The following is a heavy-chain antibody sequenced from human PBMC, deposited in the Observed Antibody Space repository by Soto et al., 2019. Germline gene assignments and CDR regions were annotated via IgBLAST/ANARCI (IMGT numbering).Heavy chain of an antibody. D-gene: IGHD3-22*01. CDR2: IYYTGNT. CDR1: GDSISTYY. Sequence: SETLSLTCTVSGDSISTYYWSWIRQPPGKGLEWIAYIYYTGNTYYNPSLKSRVTISMDTSKNQFSLKLSSVTAADTAVYYCARYYYGSSGYYYGWFDPWGQGTLVTVSS. CDR3: ARYYYGSSGYYYGWFDP. V-gene: IGHV4-59*01. J-gene: IGHJ5*02.